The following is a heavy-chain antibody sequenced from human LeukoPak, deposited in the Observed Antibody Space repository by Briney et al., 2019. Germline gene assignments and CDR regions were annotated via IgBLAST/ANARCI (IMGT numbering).Heavy chain of an antibody. CDR2: TNGGGGST. J-gene: IGHJ5*02. CDR3: AKFVGYYGSGSYLQSRWFDP. CDR1: AFTFSSFA. V-gene: IGHV3-23*01. Sequence: GGSLTLSCAASAFTFSSFAMSWVRQAQGQGLEWVSATNGGGGSTYYANSVKGRFTISRDNSKNTLYLQMNSLRADDTAVYYCAKFVGYYGSGSYLQSRWFDPWGQGTLVTVSS. D-gene: IGHD3-10*01.